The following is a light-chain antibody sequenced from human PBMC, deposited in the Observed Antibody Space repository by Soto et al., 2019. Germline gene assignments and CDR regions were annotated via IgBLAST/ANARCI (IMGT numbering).Light chain of an antibody. CDR3: QQYNYLWT. CDR2: KAS. Sequence: LQMTQSPSTLSASVGDTVTITCRASQSINSGLAWYQQKPGRAPKLLIYKASSLESGVPSRFSGSGYRTEFTLTISSLLPEDFATYYCQQYNYLWTFGQGTKVEIK. J-gene: IGKJ1*01. CDR1: QSINSG. V-gene: IGKV1-5*03.